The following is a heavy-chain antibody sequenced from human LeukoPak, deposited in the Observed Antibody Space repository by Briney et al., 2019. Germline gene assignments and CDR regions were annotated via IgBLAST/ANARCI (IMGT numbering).Heavy chain of an antibody. CDR1: GSSITGHY. CDR2: IYYSGST. Sequence: SETLSFTCTVSGSSITGHYWSWIRQPPGKGLEWLGYIYYSGSTSYNPSVKSRVTISVDTSNNQFSLHLRSVTAADTAVYYCARANHFDTIGYYFDLWGQGALVTVSS. J-gene: IGHJ4*02. CDR3: ARANHFDTIGYYFDL. D-gene: IGHD3-22*01. V-gene: IGHV4-59*08.